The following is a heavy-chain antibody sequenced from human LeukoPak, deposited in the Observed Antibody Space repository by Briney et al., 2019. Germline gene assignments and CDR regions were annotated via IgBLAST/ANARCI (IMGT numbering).Heavy chain of an antibody. CDR1: GGSISSYY. Sequence: PSETLSLTCTVSGGSISSYYWSWIRQPPGKGLEWIGYIYYSGSTNYNPSLKSRVTISVDTSKNQFSLKLSSVTAADTAVYYCARLVVSSSWYFDYWGQGTLVTVSS. CDR3: ARLVVSSSWYFDY. CDR2: IYYSGST. J-gene: IGHJ4*02. V-gene: IGHV4-59*08. D-gene: IGHD6-13*01.